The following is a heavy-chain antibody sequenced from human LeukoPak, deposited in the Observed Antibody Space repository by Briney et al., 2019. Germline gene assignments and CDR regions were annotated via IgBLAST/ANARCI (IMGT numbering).Heavy chain of an antibody. V-gene: IGHV3-48*03. J-gene: IGHJ3*02. CDR2: ISSSGSTI. Sequence: GGSLRLSCAASGFTFSSYEMNWVRQAPGKGLEWVSYISSSGSTIYYADSVKGRFTISRDNAKNSLYLQMNSLRAEDTAVYYCASKLAAAGTDDAFDIWGQGTMVTVSP. D-gene: IGHD6-13*01. CDR1: GFTFSSYE. CDR3: ASKLAAAGTDDAFDI.